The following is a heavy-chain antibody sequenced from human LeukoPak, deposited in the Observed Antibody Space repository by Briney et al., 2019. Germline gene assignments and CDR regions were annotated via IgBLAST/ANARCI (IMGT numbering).Heavy chain of an antibody. CDR3: ARTLYYYDSSGYYNTGDDAFDI. Sequence: ESGPALVKPTQTLTLTCTFSGFSLSTTGMRVSWIRQPPGKALEWPARINWDDDKFYSTSLKNRLTISKDTAKNQVVLTMTNMDPVDTATYYCARTLYYYDSSGYYNTGDDAFDIWGQGTMVTVSS. CDR2: INWDDDK. D-gene: IGHD3-22*01. V-gene: IGHV2-70*04. CDR1: GFSLSTTGMR. J-gene: IGHJ3*02.